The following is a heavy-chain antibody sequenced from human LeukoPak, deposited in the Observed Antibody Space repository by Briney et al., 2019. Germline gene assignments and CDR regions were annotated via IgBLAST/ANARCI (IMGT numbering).Heavy chain of an antibody. CDR3: ARGSKKGWSSSWHADY. CDR1: GGSISSGDYY. Sequence: SETLSLTCTVSGGSISSGDYYWSWIRQPPGKGLEWIGYIYYSGSTYYDPSLKSRVTISVDTSKNQFSLKLSSVTAADTAVYYCARGSKKGWSSSWHADYWGQGTLVTVSS. D-gene: IGHD6-13*01. J-gene: IGHJ4*02. V-gene: IGHV4-30-4*01. CDR2: IYYSGST.